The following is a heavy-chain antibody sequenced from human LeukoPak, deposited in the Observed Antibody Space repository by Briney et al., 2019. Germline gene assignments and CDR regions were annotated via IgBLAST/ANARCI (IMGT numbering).Heavy chain of an antibody. V-gene: IGHV1-69*13. CDR2: IIPIFGTA. CDR3: AADHYDFWSGYYRVENYFDY. D-gene: IGHD3-3*01. Sequence: SVKVSCKASGGTFSSYAINWVRQAPGQGLEWMGGIIPIFGTANYAQKFQGRVTITADESTSTAYMELSSLRSEDTAVYYCAADHYDFWSGYYRVENYFDYWGQGTLVTVSS. J-gene: IGHJ4*02. CDR1: GGTFSSYA.